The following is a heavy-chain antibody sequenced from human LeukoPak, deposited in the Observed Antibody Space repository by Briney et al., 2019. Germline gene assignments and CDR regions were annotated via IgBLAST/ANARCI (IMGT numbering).Heavy chain of an antibody. Sequence: GGSLRLSCVDSGFAVSASYMSWVRQAPGQGLEWLSVIYSGGSTYYTDSVKGRFTISRDNSKNTLYLQMDSLRAEDTAVYYCASAPPYYYDSSDYSAWGQGTLVTVSS. CDR2: IYSGGST. J-gene: IGHJ5*02. D-gene: IGHD3-22*01. V-gene: IGHV3-53*01. CDR1: GFAVSASY. CDR3: ASAPPYYYDSSDYSA.